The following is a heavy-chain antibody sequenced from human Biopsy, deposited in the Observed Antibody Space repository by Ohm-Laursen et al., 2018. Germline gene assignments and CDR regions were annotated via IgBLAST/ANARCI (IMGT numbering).Heavy chain of an antibody. V-gene: IGHV4-59*08. D-gene: IGHD3-3*01. CDR2: ISGSSNT. J-gene: IGHJ4*02. CDR1: GGSFSGYY. CDR3: ARLSTLFGVADFTDD. Sequence: SQTLSLTCTVSGGSFSGYYWSWIRQPPGKGLEWIGYISGSSNTNYNPSLKSRVTLSTDTSETQFSLRLSSVTTADTAVYYCARLSTLFGVADFTDDWGQGTLVTVSS.